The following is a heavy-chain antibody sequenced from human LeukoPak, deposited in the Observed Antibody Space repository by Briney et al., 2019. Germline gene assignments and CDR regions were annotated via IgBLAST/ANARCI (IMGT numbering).Heavy chain of an antibody. CDR2: ISAYNGNT. V-gene: IGHV1-18*01. Sequence: ASVTVSCKASGYTFTSYGISWVRQAPGQGLEWMGWISAYNGNTNYAQKLQGRVTMTTDTSTSTAYMELRSLRSDDTAVYYCASISYGDYSFDYWGQGTLVTVSS. CDR3: ASISYGDYSFDY. D-gene: IGHD4-17*01. CDR1: GYTFTSYG. J-gene: IGHJ4*02.